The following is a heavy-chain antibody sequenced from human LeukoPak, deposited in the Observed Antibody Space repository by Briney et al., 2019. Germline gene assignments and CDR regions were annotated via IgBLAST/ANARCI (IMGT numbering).Heavy chain of an antibody. V-gene: IGHV4-34*01. Sequence: KPSETLSLTCAVYGGSFSGYCWSWIRQPPGKGLEWIGEINHSGSTNYNPSLKSRVTISVDTSKNQFSLKLSSVTAADTAVYYCARMGGYGRWLRPGAVGYWGQGTLVTVSS. J-gene: IGHJ4*02. CDR1: GGSFSGYC. D-gene: IGHD5-12*01. CDR2: INHSGST. CDR3: ARMGGYGRWLRPGAVGY.